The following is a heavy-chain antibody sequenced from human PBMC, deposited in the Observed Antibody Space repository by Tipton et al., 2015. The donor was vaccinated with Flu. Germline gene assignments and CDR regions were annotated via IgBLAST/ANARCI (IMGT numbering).Heavy chain of an antibody. J-gene: IGHJ4*02. V-gene: IGHV4-31*03. CDR1: GGSISSGGYY. CDR3: ARDLGGHSSGWKGPFDY. CDR2: IYYSGST. D-gene: IGHD6-19*01. Sequence: LRLSCTVSGGSISSGGYYWSWIRQHPGKGLEWIGYIYYSGSTYYNPSLKSRVTISVDTYENQFSLKLSSVTAADTAVYYCARDLGGHSSGWKGPFDYWGQGTLVTVSS.